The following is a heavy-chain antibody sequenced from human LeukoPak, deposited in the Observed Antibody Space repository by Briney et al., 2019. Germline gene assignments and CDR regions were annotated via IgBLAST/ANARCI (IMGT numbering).Heavy chain of an antibody. J-gene: IGHJ5*02. CDR2: INPNSGGT. CDR3: ARAAGGYYGSGTEDPFDP. V-gene: IGHV1-2*04. Sequence: ASVKVSCKASGYTFTGYYMHWVRQAPGQGLEWMGWINPNSGGTNYAQKFQGWVTMTRDTSISTAYMELSRLRSDDTAVYYCARAAGGYYGSGTEDPFDPWGQGTLVTVSS. CDR1: GYTFTGYY. D-gene: IGHD3-10*01.